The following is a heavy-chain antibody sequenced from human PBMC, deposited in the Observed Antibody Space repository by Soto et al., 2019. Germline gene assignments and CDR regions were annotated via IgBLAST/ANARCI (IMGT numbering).Heavy chain of an antibody. CDR3: ARAMRYGLFPSNYYYGMDV. Sequence: GGSLRLSCAASGFTFSSYGMHWVRQAPGKGLEWVAVIWYDGSNKYYADSVKGRFTISRDNSKNTLYLQMNSLRAEDTAVYYCARAMRYGLFPSNYYYGMDVWGQGTTVTVSS. D-gene: IGHD3-22*01. CDR2: IWYDGSNK. V-gene: IGHV3-33*01. CDR1: GFTFSSYG. J-gene: IGHJ6*02.